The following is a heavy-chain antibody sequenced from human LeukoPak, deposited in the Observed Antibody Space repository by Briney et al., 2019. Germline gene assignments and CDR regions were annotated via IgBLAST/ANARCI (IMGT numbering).Heavy chain of an antibody. CDR3: AVGIAAARTDDAFGI. CDR1: GGTFSSYA. Sequence: SVKVSCKASGGTFSSYAISWVRQAPGQGLEWMGGIIPIFGTANYAQKFQGRVTITADKSTSTAYMELSSLRSEDTAVYYCAVGIAAARTDDAFGIWGQGTMVTVSS. J-gene: IGHJ3*02. D-gene: IGHD6-13*01. V-gene: IGHV1-69*06. CDR2: IIPIFGTA.